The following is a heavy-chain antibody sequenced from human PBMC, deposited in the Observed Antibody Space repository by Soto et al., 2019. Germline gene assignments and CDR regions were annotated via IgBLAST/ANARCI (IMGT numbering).Heavy chain of an antibody. D-gene: IGHD2-21*02. CDR1: GYSTSSGYY. V-gene: IGHV4-38-2*01. Sequence: PSETLSLTCAVSGYSTSSGYYWGWIRQPPGKGLEWIGSIYHSGSIYYNPSLKSRVSISVDTSKNHFSLKLSSVTAADTAVYYCARGKGHAGLNCFDPWGQGTLVTVS. J-gene: IGHJ5*02. CDR3: ARGKGHAGLNCFDP. CDR2: IYHSGSI.